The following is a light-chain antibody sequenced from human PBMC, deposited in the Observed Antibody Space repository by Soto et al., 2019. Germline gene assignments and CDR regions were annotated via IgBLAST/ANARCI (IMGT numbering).Light chain of an antibody. CDR1: QSISSY. CDR3: QQYGNSPIT. CDR2: GTS. V-gene: IGKV3-20*01. Sequence: TQPADTLSLPPGERATLSCRASQSISSYLAWYQQKPGQAPRLLIYGTSSRATGIPDRFSGSGSGTDFTLTISRLEPEDFAVYYCQQYGNSPITFGQGTRLE. J-gene: IGKJ5*01.